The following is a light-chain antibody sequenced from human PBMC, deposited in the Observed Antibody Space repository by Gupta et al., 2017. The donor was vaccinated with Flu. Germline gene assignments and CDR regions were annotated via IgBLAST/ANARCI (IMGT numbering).Light chain of an antibody. V-gene: IGLV3-1*01. CDR2: QDS. CDR1: KLGDKY. Sequence: SYDLTQPPSVSVSPGQTASITCSGDKLGDKYVCWYQQKPGQSPVLVISQDSNRPSWIPERFSGSNSGNTATLTISGTQAMDEADYYCQAWDSSTCVFGTGTKVTGL. CDR3: QAWDSSTCV. J-gene: IGLJ1*01.